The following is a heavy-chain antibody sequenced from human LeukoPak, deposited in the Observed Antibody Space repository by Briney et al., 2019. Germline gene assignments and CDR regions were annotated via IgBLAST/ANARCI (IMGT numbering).Heavy chain of an antibody. CDR3: TRGVAGPRTFDI. CDR2: IKQDGSEK. V-gene: IGHV3-7*01. CDR1: GFTSSSYW. Sequence: GGSLRLSCAASGFTSSSYWMSWVRQAPGKGLEWVANIKQDGSEKYYVDSVKGRFTISRDNAKNSLYLQMNSLRAEDTAVYYCTRGVAGPRTFDIWGQGTMVTVSS. J-gene: IGHJ3*02. D-gene: IGHD6-19*01.